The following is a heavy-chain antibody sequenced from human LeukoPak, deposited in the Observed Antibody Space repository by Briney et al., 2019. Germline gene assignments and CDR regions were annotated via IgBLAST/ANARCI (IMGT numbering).Heavy chain of an antibody. J-gene: IGHJ4*02. CDR3: ARGPNFEYYDFWSGYSDY. CDR1: GGSISSGDYY. V-gene: IGHV4-30-4*08. D-gene: IGHD3-3*01. Sequence: SETLSLTCTVSGGSISSGDYYWSWIRQPPGKGLEWIGYIYYSGSTYYNPSLKSRVTISVDTSKNQFSLKLSSVTAADTAVYYCARGPNFEYYDFWSGYSDYWGQGTLVTVSS. CDR2: IYYSGST.